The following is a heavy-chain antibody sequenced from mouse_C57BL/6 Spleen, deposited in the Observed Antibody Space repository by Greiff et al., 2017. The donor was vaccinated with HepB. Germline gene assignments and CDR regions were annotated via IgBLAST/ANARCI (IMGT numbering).Heavy chain of an antibody. V-gene: IGHV1-72*01. CDR1: GYTFTSYW. J-gene: IGHJ1*03. CDR2: IDPHSGGT. Sequence: VQLQQPGAELVKPGASVKLSCKASGYTFTSYWMHWVKQRPGRGLEWIGRIDPHSGGTKYNEKFKSKATLTVDKPSSTAYMQLSSLTSEDSAVYYCASSGEYDVWYFDVWGTGTTVTVSS. CDR3: ASSGEYDVWYFDV. D-gene: IGHD2-14*01.